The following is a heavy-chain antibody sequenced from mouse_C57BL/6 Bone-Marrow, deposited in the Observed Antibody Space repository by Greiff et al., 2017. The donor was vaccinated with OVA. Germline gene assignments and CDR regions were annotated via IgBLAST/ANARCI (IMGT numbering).Heavy chain of an antibody. D-gene: IGHD2-2*01. CDR3: ASLSTMVTTRYYAMDY. CDR2: IDPSDSYT. V-gene: IGHV1-50*01. Sequence: QVQLQQPGAELVKPGASVKLSCKASGYTFTSYWMQWVKQRPGQGLEWIGEIDPSDSYTNYNQKFKGKATLTVDTSSSTAYMQLSSLTSEDSAVYYGASLSTMVTTRYYAMDYWCQGTSVTVSA. CDR1: GYTFTSYW. J-gene: IGHJ4*01.